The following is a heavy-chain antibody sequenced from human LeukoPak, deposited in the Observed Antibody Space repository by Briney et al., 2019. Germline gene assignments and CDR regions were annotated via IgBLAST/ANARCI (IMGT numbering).Heavy chain of an antibody. CDR2: INHSGSA. CDR1: GGSFSGYY. D-gene: IGHD1-1*01. Sequence: SETLSLTCAVYGGSFSGYYWSWIRQPPGKGLEWIGEINHSGSASYNPSLKSRVTISVDASKIQFSLKLSSVTATDTAVYYCARMRDNWNVCVFDIWGQGTMVTVSS. J-gene: IGHJ3*02. V-gene: IGHV4-34*01. CDR3: ARMRDNWNVCVFDI.